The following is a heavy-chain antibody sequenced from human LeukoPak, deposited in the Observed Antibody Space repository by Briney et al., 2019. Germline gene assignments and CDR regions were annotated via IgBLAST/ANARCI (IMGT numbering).Heavy chain of an antibody. V-gene: IGHV4-30-4*08. D-gene: IGHD3-22*01. CDR2: IYYSGST. CDR1: GGSISSGDYY. CDR3: ARESYYYDSSGYGQKKPYYFDY. Sequence: PSQTLSLTCTVSGGSISSGDYYWGWIRQPPGKGLEWIGYIYYSGSTYYNPSLKSRVTISVDTSKNQFSLKLSSVTAADTAVYYCARESYYYDSSGYGQKKPYYFDYWGQGTLVTVSS. J-gene: IGHJ4*02.